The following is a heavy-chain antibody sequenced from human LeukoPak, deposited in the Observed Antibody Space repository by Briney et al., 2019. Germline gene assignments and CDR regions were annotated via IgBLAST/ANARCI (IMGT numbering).Heavy chain of an antibody. CDR2: IYHSGST. V-gene: IGHV4-4*02. Sequence: SETLSLTCAVSGGSISSSNWWSWVRQPPGKGLEWIGEIYHSGSTYYNPSLKSRVTISVDTSKNQFSLKLSSVTAADTAVYYCARRTVTTIWHWGQGTLVTVSS. D-gene: IGHD4-17*01. CDR1: GGSISSSNW. CDR3: ARRTVTTIWH. J-gene: IGHJ4*02.